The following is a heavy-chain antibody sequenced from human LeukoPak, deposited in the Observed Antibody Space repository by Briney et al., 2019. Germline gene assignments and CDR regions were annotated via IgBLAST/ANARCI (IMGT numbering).Heavy chain of an antibody. Sequence: SETLSLTCAVYGGSFSGYYWSWIRQPPGKGLEWIGEINHSGSTNYNPSLKSRVTMSVDTSKNQFSLKLSSVTAADTAVYYCARVYGSGSYSDWFDPWGQGTLVTVSS. CDR1: GGSFSGYY. D-gene: IGHD3-10*01. V-gene: IGHV4-34*01. CDR3: ARVYGSGSYSDWFDP. CDR2: INHSGST. J-gene: IGHJ5*02.